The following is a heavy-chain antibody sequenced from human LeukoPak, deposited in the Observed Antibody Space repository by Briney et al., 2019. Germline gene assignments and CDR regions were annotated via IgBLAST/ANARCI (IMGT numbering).Heavy chain of an antibody. J-gene: IGHJ4*02. D-gene: IGHD1-26*01. CDR3: ARHRVGAVEY. Sequence: ASVKVSCKASGYTFTGYYMHWVRQAPGQGLVWMGWINPNSGGTNYAQKFQRRVAMTRGTSISTAYMELSRLRSDDTGVYFCARHRVGAVEYCGQRTLVTVSS. CDR2: INPNSGGT. V-gene: IGHV1-2*02. CDR1: GYTFTGYY.